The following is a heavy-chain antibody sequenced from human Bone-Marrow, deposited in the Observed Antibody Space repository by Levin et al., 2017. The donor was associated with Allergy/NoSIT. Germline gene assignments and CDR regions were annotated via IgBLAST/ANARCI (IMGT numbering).Heavy chain of an antibody. CDR1: GESVRSGNNY. D-gene: IGHD2/OR15-2a*01. V-gene: IGHV4-61*01. Sequence: PGGSLRLSCSVSGESVRSGNNYWSWIRQTPGKGLQWIGYIHYSGSTVYNPSLKSGVIISLDMSKNQVSLKLTSVTAADTAVYFCARGLSSGADYYFDKWGQGTLVSVSS. CDR2: IHYSGST. CDR3: ARGLSSGADYYFDK. J-gene: IGHJ4*02.